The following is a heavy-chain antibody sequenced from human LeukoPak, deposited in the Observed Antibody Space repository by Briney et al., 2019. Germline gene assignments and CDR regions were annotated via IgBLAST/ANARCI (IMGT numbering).Heavy chain of an antibody. CDR2: INPSGGST. CDR1: GYTFTSYY. D-gene: IGHD3-22*01. CDR3: ARSSRITMIVVVTKGGFDY. J-gene: IGHJ4*02. V-gene: IGHV1-46*01. Sequence: ASVKVSCKASGYTFTSYYMHWVRQAPGQGLEWTGIINPSGGSTSYAQKFQGRVTMTRDTSTSTVYMELSSLRSEDTAVYYCARSSRITMIVVVTKGGFDYWGQGTLVTVPS.